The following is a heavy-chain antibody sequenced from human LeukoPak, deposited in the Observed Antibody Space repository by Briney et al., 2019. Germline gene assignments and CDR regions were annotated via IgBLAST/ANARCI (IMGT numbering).Heavy chain of an antibody. CDR3: TRAQGYYYDSSGSVLGY. CDR1: VFTFSHYY. V-gene: IGHV3-11*04. Sequence: GGSLRLSCAASVFTFSHYYMIWIRQAPGKGLEWVSYISSSGSTIYYADSVKGRFTISRDNAKNSLYLQMNSLRAEDTAVYYCTRAQGYYYDSSGSVLGYWGQGTLVTVSS. CDR2: ISSSGSTI. J-gene: IGHJ4*02. D-gene: IGHD3-22*01.